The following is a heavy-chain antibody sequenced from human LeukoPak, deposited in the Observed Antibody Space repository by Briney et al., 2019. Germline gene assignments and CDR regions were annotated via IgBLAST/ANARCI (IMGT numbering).Heavy chain of an antibody. CDR3: ARDLTMVRGVIRMVPIGY. CDR2: VNLSGGST. Sequence: ASVKVSCKASGYTFTSYYIHWVRQAPGQGREWMGIVNLSGGSTTYAQKFQGRVTMTRDTSTSTVYMELSSLRSEDTAVYYCARDLTMVRGVIRMVPIGYWGQGTLVTVSS. V-gene: IGHV1-46*01. J-gene: IGHJ4*02. CDR1: GYTFTSYY. D-gene: IGHD3-10*01.